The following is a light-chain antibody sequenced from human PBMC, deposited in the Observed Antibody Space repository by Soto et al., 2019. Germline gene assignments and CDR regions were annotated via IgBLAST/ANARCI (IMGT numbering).Light chain of an antibody. J-gene: IGLJ2*01. CDR3: SSYVTGNSLI. V-gene: IGLV2-8*01. CDR2: ELS. Sequence: QSALTQPPSASGSPGQSVTISCTGTSRDVGGHDYVSWYQQHPGKAPKLMIYELSKRPSGVPDRFSGSKSGNTASLTVSGXXXXXXXXXXCSSYVTGNSLIFGGGTKLTVL. CDR1: SRDVGGHDY.